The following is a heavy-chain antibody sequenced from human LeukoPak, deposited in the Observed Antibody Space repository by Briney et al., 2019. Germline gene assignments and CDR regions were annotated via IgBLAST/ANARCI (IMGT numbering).Heavy chain of an antibody. V-gene: IGHV3-7*01. Sequence: GGSLRLSCAASGFTFNNYWMNWVRQTPGKGLEWVTNIKDDGSEKYYLDSVKGRFTISRDNAKNTLYLQMNGLRAEDTAVYYCARVAWPYYFDSWGQGTLVTVSS. J-gene: IGHJ4*02. CDR1: GFTFNNYW. CDR3: ARVAWPYYFDS. CDR2: IKDDGSEK.